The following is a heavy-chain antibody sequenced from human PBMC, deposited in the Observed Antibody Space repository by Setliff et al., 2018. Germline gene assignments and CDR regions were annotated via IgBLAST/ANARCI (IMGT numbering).Heavy chain of an antibody. Sequence: SETLSLTCTVSGGSLRTNTYFWGWIRQPPGKGLEWIGSAYYDGDTYYNPSLKTRVTMSVDTSRNQFSLKLSSVTATDTAVYYCARHVGIRGRGYNYYYYYMDVWGKGTTVTVS. CDR1: GGSLRTNTYF. D-gene: IGHD3-10*01. CDR3: ARHVGIRGRGYNYYYYYMDV. CDR2: AYYDGDT. J-gene: IGHJ6*03. V-gene: IGHV4-39*01.